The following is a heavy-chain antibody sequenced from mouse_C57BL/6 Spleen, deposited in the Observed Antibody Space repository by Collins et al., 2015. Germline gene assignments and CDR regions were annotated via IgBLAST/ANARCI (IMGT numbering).Heavy chain of an antibody. D-gene: IGHD1-1*01. CDR3: TRLEAYYYGSSLYYFDY. CDR1: GYTFTDHT. J-gene: IGHJ2*01. CDR2: IYPRDGST. V-gene: IGHV1-78*01. Sequence: QVQLQQSDAELVKPGASVKISCKVSGYTFTDHTIHWMKQRPEQGLEWIGYIYPRDGSTKYNEKFKVKATLTADKSSSTAYMQLNSLTSEDSAVYYCTRLEAYYYGSSLYYFDYWGQGTTLTVSS.